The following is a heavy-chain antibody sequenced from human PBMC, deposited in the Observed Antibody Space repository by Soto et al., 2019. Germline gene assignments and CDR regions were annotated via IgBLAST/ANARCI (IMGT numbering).Heavy chain of an antibody. Sequence: SGAELGKATRTVALACTFCGFSHGASEECVSWIRQPPGKALEWLARIDWDDEKYYSTSLKTRLTISKDTSKNQVVLTMTNMDPVDTATYYCARIRGINYDSSAPFYDYWGQGTLVTVSS. V-gene: IGHV2-70*11. J-gene: IGHJ4*02. D-gene: IGHD3-22*01. CDR3: ARIRGINYDSSAPFYDY. CDR1: GFSHGASEEC. CDR2: IDWDDEK.